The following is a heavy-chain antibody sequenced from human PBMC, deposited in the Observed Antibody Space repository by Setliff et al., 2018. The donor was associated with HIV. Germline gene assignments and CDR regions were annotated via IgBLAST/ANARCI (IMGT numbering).Heavy chain of an antibody. CDR3: ARGWELNV. CDR2: ISGHSDSR. V-gene: IGHV1-18*01. CDR1: GFTFRSSA. D-gene: IGHD1-26*01. Sequence: ASVKVSCKASGFTFRSSAMQWVRQAPGQGLEWMGWISGHSDSRKYGQKFDGRVTLTMDTSTSTAYMELMKLTPDDTAVYYCARGWELNVWGQGTPVTVSS. J-gene: IGHJ4*02.